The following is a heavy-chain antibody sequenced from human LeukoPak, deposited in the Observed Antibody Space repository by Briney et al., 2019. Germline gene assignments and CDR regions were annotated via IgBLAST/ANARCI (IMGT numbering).Heavy chain of an antibody. D-gene: IGHD4-23*01. CDR3: ARDPTVGYFDY. Sequence: GGSLRLSCAASGFTVSSNYMSWVRQAPGKGLEWVSVTYSGGSTYYADSVKGRFTISRDNSKNTLYLQMNSLRAEDTAVYYCARDPTVGYFDYWGQGTLVTVSS. J-gene: IGHJ4*02. V-gene: IGHV3-66*01. CDR2: TYSGGST. CDR1: GFTVSSNY.